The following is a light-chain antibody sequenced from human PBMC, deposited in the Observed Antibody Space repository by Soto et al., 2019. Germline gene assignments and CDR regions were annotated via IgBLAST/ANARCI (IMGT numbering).Light chain of an antibody. J-gene: IGLJ1*01. CDR3: YSYAVSSFYV. CDR2: EDS. V-gene: IGLV2-23*01. CDR1: TSDVGSYSL. Sequence: QSVLTQPASVSGSPGQSITMSCTGTTSDVGSYSLLSWYQQHPGKAPKLMIYEDSKRPSGVSNRFSGSKSGNTASLTISGLRAEDEADYYGYSYAVSSFYVFGSGTK.